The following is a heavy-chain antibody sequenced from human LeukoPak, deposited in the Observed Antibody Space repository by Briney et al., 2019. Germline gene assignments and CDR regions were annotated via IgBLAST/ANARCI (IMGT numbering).Heavy chain of an antibody. CDR1: GFSFSNAW. V-gene: IGHV3-74*01. CDR2: ITSDGDIT. J-gene: IGHJ5*02. Sequence: GGSLRLSCAASGFSFSNAWMSWVRQAPGKGLEWLAHITSDGDITNYADSVTGRFTISRDNARNTVSLQMNSLRAEDTAVYYCARTAPGSGWYGWFDPWGQGTLVTVSS. CDR3: ARTAPGSGWYGWFDP. D-gene: IGHD6-19*01.